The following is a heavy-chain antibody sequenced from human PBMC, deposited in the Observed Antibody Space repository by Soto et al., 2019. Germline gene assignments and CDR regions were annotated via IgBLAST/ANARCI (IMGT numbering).Heavy chain of an antibody. V-gene: IGHV3-23*01. J-gene: IGHJ4*02. Sequence: GGSLRLSCAASGFTFSSYAMSWVRQAPGKGLEWVSAISGSGGSTYYADSVKGRFTISRDNSKNTLYLQMNSLRAEDTAVYYCAKDAVLRFLEWLSHRKYYFDYWGQGTLVTV. CDR3: AKDAVLRFLEWLSHRKYYFDY. CDR1: GFTFSSYA. D-gene: IGHD3-3*01. CDR2: ISGSGGST.